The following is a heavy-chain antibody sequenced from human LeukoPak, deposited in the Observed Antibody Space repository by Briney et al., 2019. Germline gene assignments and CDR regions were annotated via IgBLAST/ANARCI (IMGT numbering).Heavy chain of an antibody. V-gene: IGHV4-39*07. Sequence: PETLSLTCTASGGSISSSGYYWGWIRQPPGKGLEWIASINYSGTTYYNPSLKSRVTISEDRSKNQFSLKLSSVTAADTAVYYCARDGGYSYGFDYWGQGTLVTVSS. CDR3: ARDGGYSYGFDY. J-gene: IGHJ4*02. CDR2: INYSGTT. CDR1: GGSISSSGYY. D-gene: IGHD5-18*01.